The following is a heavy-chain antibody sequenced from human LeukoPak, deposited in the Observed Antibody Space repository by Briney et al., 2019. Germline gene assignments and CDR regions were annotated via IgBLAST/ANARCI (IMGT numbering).Heavy chain of an antibody. V-gene: IGHV1-18*01. CDR1: GYTFTRYG. D-gene: IGHD6-13*01. CDR2: ISAYNGNT. CDR3: ARARATVDSSSWYVKLTDAFDI. J-gene: IGHJ3*02. Sequence: ASVKVSCKASGYTFTRYGISWVRQAPGQGLEWMGWISAYNGNTNYAQKLQGRVTMTTDTSTSTAYMELRSLRSDDTAVYYCARARATVDSSSWYVKLTDAFDIWGQGTMVTVSS.